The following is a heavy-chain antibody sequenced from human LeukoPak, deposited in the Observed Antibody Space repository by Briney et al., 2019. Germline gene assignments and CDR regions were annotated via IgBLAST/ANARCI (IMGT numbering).Heavy chain of an antibody. Sequence: QPGRSLRLSCAASGFTFSSYGMHWVRQAPGKGLGWVAVIWYDGSNKYYADSVKGRFTISRDNLKNTLYLQMSSLRAEDTAVYYCAKDGQVGGPFDYWGQGTLVTVSS. J-gene: IGHJ4*02. D-gene: IGHD1-26*01. CDR1: GFTFSSYG. CDR2: IWYDGSNK. V-gene: IGHV3-33*06. CDR3: AKDGQVGGPFDY.